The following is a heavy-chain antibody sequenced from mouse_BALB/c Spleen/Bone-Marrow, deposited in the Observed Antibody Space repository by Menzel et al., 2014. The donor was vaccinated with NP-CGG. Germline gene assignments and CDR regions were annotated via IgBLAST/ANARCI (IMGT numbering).Heavy chain of an antibody. CDR3: ANWAY. V-gene: IGHV5-4*02. CDR2: ISDGGSCT. Sequence: EVMLVESGGGLVKPGGSLKLSCAASGFTFSDYYMYWVCQTPEKRLEWVATISDGGSCTYYPDSVKGRFTISRDNAKNSLYLQMSSLKSEDTAMYYCANWAYWGQGTLVTVSA. CDR1: GFTFSDYY. J-gene: IGHJ3*01. D-gene: IGHD4-1*01.